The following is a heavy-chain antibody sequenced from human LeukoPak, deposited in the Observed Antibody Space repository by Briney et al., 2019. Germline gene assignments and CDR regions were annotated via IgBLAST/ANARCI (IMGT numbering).Heavy chain of an antibody. J-gene: IGHJ4*02. CDR2: IYTSGST. Sequence: SETLSLTCTVSGGSISSGSYYWSWIRQPAGKGLEWIGRIYTSGSTNYNPSLKSRVTISVDTSKNQFSLKLNSVTAADTAVYYCARLDDRAARIAVGRSSTWSSRRGFDYWGQGTLVTVSS. V-gene: IGHV4-61*02. CDR1: GGSISSGSYY. CDR3: ARLDDRAARIAVGRSSTWSSRRGFDY. D-gene: IGHD6-13*01.